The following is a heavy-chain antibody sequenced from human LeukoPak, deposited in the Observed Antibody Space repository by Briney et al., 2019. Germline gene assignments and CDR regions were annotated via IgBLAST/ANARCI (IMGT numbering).Heavy chain of an antibody. CDR2: IYHSGST. J-gene: IGHJ6*02. Sequence: SETLSLTCTVSGYSISSGYYWGWIRQPPGKGLEWIGSIYHSGSTYYNPSLKSRVTISVDTSKNQFSLKLSSVTAADTAVYYCARGRRVVVVPALYYYYGMDVWGQRTTVTVSS. V-gene: IGHV4-38-2*02. CDR1: GYSISSGYY. CDR3: ARGRRVVVVPALYYYYGMDV. D-gene: IGHD2-2*01.